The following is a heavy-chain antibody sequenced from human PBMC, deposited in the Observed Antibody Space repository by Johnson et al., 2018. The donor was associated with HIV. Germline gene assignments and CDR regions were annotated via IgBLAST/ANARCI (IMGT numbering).Heavy chain of an antibody. CDR1: GFTFDDYA. D-gene: IGHD1-26*01. CDR3: AKGATRYKTDGSKHDGAFDV. Sequence: VQLVESGGGSVQPGRSLRLSCAASGFTFDDYAMHWVRQAPGKGLEWVSGIRWNSGSIGNAASVKGRFTISRDNAKNSLHLQMRSLRAEDTALYYCAKGATRYKTDGSKHDGAFDVWGQGTMVTVSS. J-gene: IGHJ3*01. V-gene: IGHV3-9*01. CDR2: IRWNSGSI.